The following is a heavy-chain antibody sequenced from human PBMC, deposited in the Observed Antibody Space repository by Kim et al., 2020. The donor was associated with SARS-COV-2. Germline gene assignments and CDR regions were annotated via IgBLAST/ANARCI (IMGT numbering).Heavy chain of an antibody. J-gene: IGHJ4*02. D-gene: IGHD3-10*01. V-gene: IGHV1-2*02. Sequence: ASVKVSCKASGYTFTAFYIHWVRQAPGQGLEWMGWIDPDSGDTAYEEKFQGRVTITRDTSISTAYMELTSLRSDDSALYYCATPFMVRGDDDYWGQGTLVTVSS. CDR1: GYTFTAFY. CDR3: ATPFMVRGDDDY. CDR2: IDPDSGDT.